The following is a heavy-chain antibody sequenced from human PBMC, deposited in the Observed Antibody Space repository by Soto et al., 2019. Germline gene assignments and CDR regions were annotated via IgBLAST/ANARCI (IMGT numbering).Heavy chain of an antibody. CDR2: IIPIFGTA. Sequence: QVQLVQSGAEVKKPGSSVKVSCKASGGTFSSYAISWVRQAPGQGLEWMGGIIPIFGTANYAQKFQGRVTITEDESTSTAYMELSSLRSEDTAVYYCARHREIVVVVAATPNDYYYYGMDVWGQGTTVTVSS. J-gene: IGHJ6*02. CDR1: GGTFSSYA. D-gene: IGHD2-15*01. CDR3: ARHREIVVVVAATPNDYYYYGMDV. V-gene: IGHV1-69*01.